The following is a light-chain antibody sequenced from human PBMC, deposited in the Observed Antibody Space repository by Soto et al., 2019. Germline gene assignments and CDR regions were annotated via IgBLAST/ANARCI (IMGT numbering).Light chain of an antibody. CDR3: QQTYSTPRGA. CDR2: AAS. Sequence: DIKMTQSPSSLTENVGDRVTITCRASESIRNNLNWYQQKPGKAPKLLIYAASTLQSGVPSRFSGGGSGTEFTLTIGSLQPEDFTTYYCQQTYSTPRGAFGQGTKV. J-gene: IGKJ1*01. V-gene: IGKV1-39*01. CDR1: ESIRNN.